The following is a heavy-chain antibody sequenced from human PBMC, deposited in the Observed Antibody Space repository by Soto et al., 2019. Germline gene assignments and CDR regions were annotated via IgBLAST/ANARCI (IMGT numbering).Heavy chain of an antibody. J-gene: IGHJ4*02. CDR3: AYSSTPFDY. D-gene: IGHD6-13*01. V-gene: IGHV3-23*01. Sequence: VQLLESGGGLVQPGGSLRLSCAASGFTFSSYAISWLRQAPGKGLEWVSAISGSGGSTYYADSVKGRFTISRDNPKNTLYLQMNSLRAEETAVYYCAYSSTPFDYWGQGALVTFSS. CDR1: GFTFSSYA. CDR2: ISGSGGST.